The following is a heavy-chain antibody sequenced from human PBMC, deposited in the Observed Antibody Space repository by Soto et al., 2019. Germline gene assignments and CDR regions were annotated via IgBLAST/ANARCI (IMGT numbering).Heavy chain of an antibody. Sequence: PGGSLRLSCVASGFNFGTYAIHWVRQAPGKGLQWVALIAYDGINTYCADSVKGRFTISRDNSKNTLHLQMNSLRPEDTGVYFCARVTPGNNLYYFSGLDVWGQGTSVTVSS. CDR2: IAYDGINT. J-gene: IGHJ6*02. CDR1: GFNFGTYA. V-gene: IGHV3-30-3*01. CDR3: ARVTPGNNLYYFSGLDV. D-gene: IGHD1-1*01.